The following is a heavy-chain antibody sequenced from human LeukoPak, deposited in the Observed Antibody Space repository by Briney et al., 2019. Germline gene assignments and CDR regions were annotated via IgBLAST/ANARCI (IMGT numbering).Heavy chain of an antibody. CDR2: ISWNSSSI. V-gene: IGHV3-9*03. D-gene: IGHD1-26*01. Sequence: GGSLRLSCAASGFTFDDYAMHWVRQAPGKGLEWVSGISWNSSSIGYADSVKGRFTISRDNAKNSLYLQMNSLRAEDMALYYCAKSVNGGSYVNDAFDIWGQGTMVTVSS. J-gene: IGHJ3*02. CDR3: AKSVNGGSYVNDAFDI. CDR1: GFTFDDYA.